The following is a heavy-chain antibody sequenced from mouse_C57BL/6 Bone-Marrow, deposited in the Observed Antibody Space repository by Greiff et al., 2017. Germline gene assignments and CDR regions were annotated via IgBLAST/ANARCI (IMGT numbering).Heavy chain of an antibody. J-gene: IGHJ3*01. D-gene: IGHD2-3*01. CDR2: IYPRDGST. CDR3: ARDPRVDGYFSWFAY. Sequence: QVQLQQSDAELVKPGASVKISCKVSGYTFTDHTIHWMKQRPEQGLEWIGYIYPRDGSTKYNEKFKGKATLTADKSSSTAYMQLNSLTSEDSAVYFCARDPRVDGYFSWFAYWGQGTLVTVSA. CDR1: GYTFTDHT. V-gene: IGHV1-78*01.